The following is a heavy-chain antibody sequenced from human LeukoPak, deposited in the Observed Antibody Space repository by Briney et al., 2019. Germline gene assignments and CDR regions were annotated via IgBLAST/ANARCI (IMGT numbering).Heavy chain of an antibody. CDR3: ARVRPDWYFDL. CDR1: GYTFTSYY. CDR2: INPSGGST. V-gene: IGHV1-46*01. J-gene: IGHJ2*01. Sequence: ASVKVSCKASGYTFTSYYMHWVRQAPGQGLGWMGIINPSGGSTSYAQKFQGRVTMTRDTSTSTVYMELSSLRSEDTAVYYCARVRPDWYFDLWGRGTLVTVSS.